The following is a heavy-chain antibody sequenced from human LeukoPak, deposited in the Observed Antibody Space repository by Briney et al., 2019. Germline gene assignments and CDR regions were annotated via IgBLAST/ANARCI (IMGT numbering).Heavy chain of an antibody. J-gene: IGHJ4*02. CDR2: ISSSSSYI. CDR1: GFTFSSYS. D-gene: IGHD1-26*01. Sequence: GGSLRLSCAASGFTFSSYSMNWVRQAPGRGLEWVSSISSSSSYIYYADSVKGRFTISRDNAKNALSLQMNSLRDEDTAVYYCATSGNYYLKYWGQGTLVTVSS. CDR3: ATSGNYYLKY. V-gene: IGHV3-21*01.